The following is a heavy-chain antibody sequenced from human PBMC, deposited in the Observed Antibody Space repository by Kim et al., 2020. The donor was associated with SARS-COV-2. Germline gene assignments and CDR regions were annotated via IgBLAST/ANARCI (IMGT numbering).Heavy chain of an antibody. CDR1: GYTFTGYY. J-gene: IGHJ5*02. CDR2: INPNSGGT. V-gene: IGHV1-2*06. CDR3: ARQTPPSPDIVVVPAATEWGWFDP. D-gene: IGHD2-2*01. Sequence: ASVKVSCKASGYTFTGYYMHWVRQAPGQGLEWMGRINPNSGGTNYAQKFQGRVTMTRDTSISTAYMELSRLRSDDTAVYYCARQTPPSPDIVVVPAATEWGWFDPWGQGTLVTVSS.